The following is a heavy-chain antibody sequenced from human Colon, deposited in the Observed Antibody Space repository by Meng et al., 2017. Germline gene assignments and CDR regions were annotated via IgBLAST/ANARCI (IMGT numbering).Heavy chain of an antibody. Sequence: SMKISCAASGFTFRSYGMHWVRPAPGRGMEGGGITRFDGSNEHYDDSVRGRFTISRDNSKNTLFLEMNSLRAEDTALYYCARDLIYGSGSSGPGSYGFYWGQGTLVTVSS. V-gene: IGHV3-33*01. D-gene: IGHD3-10*01. CDR1: GFTFRSYG. CDR3: ARDLIYGSGSSGPGSYGFY. CDR2: TRFDGSNE. J-gene: IGHJ4*02.